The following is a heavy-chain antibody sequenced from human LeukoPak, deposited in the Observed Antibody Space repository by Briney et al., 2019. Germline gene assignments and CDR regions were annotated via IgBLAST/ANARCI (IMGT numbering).Heavy chain of an antibody. D-gene: IGHD2-2*01. CDR1: GFTFSSYA. CDR3: ARVRCRATLGYCSSTGCFDP. J-gene: IGHJ5*02. V-gene: IGHV4-39*07. CDR2: IYYSGST. Sequence: GSLRLSCAASGFTFSSYAMSWVRLAPGKGLEWIGSIYYSGSTYYNPSLKSRVTISGDTSKNQFSLKLSSVTAADTVVYYCARVRCRATLGYCSSTGCFDPWGQGTLVTVSS.